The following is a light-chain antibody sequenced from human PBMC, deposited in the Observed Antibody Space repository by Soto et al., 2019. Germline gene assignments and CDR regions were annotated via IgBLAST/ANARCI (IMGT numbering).Light chain of an antibody. Sequence: QAVVTQPPSVSAAPGQRVTISCSGSISNIGNTHVSWYQQLPGAAPKLLIYDTSKRPAGIPDRFSGSKSGTSASLGITGLQTGDEADYYCGTWDTSLSAGVFGGGTKLTVL. V-gene: IGLV1-51*01. J-gene: IGLJ3*02. CDR3: GTWDTSLSAGV. CDR2: DTS. CDR1: ISNIGNTH.